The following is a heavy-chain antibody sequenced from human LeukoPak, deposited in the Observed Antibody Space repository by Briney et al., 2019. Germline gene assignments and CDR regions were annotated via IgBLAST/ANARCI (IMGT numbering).Heavy chain of an antibody. J-gene: IGHJ5*02. CDR2: ISYDGSNK. CDR3: AREGYSYAINWFDP. V-gene: IGHV3-30*03. Sequence: GGSLRLSCAASGFTFSSYGMHWVRQAPGKGLEWVAVISYDGSNKYYADSVKGRFTISRDNSKNTLYLQMNSLRAEDTAVYYCAREGYSYAINWFDPWGQGTLVTVSS. CDR1: GFTFSSYG. D-gene: IGHD5-18*01.